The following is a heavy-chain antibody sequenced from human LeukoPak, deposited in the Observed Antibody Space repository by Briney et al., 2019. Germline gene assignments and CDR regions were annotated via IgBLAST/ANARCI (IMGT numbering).Heavy chain of an antibody. V-gene: IGHV1-2*02. D-gene: IGHD3-22*01. Sequence: ASVKVSCKASGYTFTGYYMHWVRQAPGQGLEWMGWINPNSGGTNYAQKFQGRVTMTRDTSISTAYMELSRLRSDDTAVYYCARVLIVVDPKGHYYYGMDVWGQGTTVTVSS. J-gene: IGHJ6*02. CDR2: INPNSGGT. CDR1: GYTFTGYY. CDR3: ARVLIVVDPKGHYYYGMDV.